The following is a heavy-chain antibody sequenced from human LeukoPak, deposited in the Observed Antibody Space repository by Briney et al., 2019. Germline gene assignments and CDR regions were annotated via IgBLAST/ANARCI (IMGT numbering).Heavy chain of an antibody. D-gene: IGHD1-26*01. CDR1: GGSISSYY. CDR3: ARHGSSGSYGA. J-gene: IGHJ5*02. CDR2: IYYTGST. Sequence: PSETLSLTCTVSGGSISSYYWSWIRQPPGKGLEWIGNIYYTGSTNYNPSLKSRITISVDTSKNQFSLKLSSVTAADTAVYYCARHGSSGSYGAWGQGTLVTVSS. V-gene: IGHV4-59*08.